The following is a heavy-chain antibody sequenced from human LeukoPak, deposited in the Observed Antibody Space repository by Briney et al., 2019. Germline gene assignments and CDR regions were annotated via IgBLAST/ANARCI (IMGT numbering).Heavy chain of an antibody. Sequence: NPGGSLRLSCAASGFTFSSYSMNWVRQAPGKGLEWVSSISSSSSYIYYADSVKGRFTISRGNAKNSLYLQMNSLRAEDTAVYYCARGGRTVTSWGGFDPWGQGTLVTVSS. CDR1: GFTFSSYS. J-gene: IGHJ5*02. CDR3: ARGGRTVTSWGGFDP. V-gene: IGHV3-21*01. CDR2: ISSSSSYI. D-gene: IGHD4-11*01.